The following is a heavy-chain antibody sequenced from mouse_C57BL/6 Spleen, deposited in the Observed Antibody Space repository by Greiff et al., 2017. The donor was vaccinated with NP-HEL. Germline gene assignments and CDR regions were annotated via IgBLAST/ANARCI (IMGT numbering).Heavy chain of an antibody. Sequence: QVQLQQPGAELVMPGASVKLSCKASGYTFTSYWMHWVKQRPGQGLEWIGEIDPSDSYTNYNQKFKGKSTLTVDKSSSTAYMQLSSLTSEDSAVYYCARRGGTEAMDYWGQGTSVTVSS. D-gene: IGHD4-1*01. CDR3: ARRGGTEAMDY. CDR1: GYTFTSYW. J-gene: IGHJ4*01. CDR2: IDPSDSYT. V-gene: IGHV1-69*01.